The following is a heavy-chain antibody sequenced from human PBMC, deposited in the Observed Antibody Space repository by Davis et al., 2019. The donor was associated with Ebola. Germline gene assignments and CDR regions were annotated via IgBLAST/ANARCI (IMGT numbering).Heavy chain of an antibody. D-gene: IGHD3-3*01. Sequence: ASVKVSCKASGYTFTSYGISWVRQAPGQRREWMGWINAGYGNTKYSKKFQGRVTITRDTSASTAYMELRSLRSDDTAVYYCARRGGKGFWSGYIPYYGMDVWGQGTTVTVSS. V-gene: IGHV1-18*04. CDR1: GYTFTSYG. CDR2: INAGYGNT. CDR3: ARRGGKGFWSGYIPYYGMDV. J-gene: IGHJ6*02.